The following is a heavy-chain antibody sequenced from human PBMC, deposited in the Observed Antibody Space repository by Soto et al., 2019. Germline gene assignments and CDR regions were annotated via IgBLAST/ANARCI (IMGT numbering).Heavy chain of an antibody. CDR3: ARHSCYSGYDFPFDF. J-gene: IGHJ4*02. Sequence: QLQLQESGPGLVKPSETLSLTCAISSGSISSSSYYWGWIRQPPGKGLEWIGSIYYSGSTYYNPSLKRRVTISVDTSKNQFSLKLSSVTAADTAVYYCARHSCYSGYDFPFDFWGQGALVTVSS. D-gene: IGHD5-12*01. CDR2: IYYSGST. V-gene: IGHV4-39*01. CDR1: SGSISSSSYY.